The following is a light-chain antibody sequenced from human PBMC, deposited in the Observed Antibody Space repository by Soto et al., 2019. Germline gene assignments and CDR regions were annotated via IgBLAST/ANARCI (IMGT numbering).Light chain of an antibody. CDR3: QQYKYLPTT. CDR2: GAS. J-gene: IGKJ1*01. V-gene: IGKV3-15*01. CDR1: QSVSSN. Sequence: EIMMSQSPATLSVSTGERATLSCRASQSVSSNVAWYQQKPGQAPRLLVYGASTRATGIPARFSGSGAVTDFTRTITCLQSEDFGVYFCQQYKYLPTTFGQGTKVDIK.